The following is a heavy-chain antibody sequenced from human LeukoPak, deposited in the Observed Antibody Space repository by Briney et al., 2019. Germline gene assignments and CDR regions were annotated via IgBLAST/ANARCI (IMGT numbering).Heavy chain of an antibody. D-gene: IGHD4-23*01. CDR2: ISSSGSTI. J-gene: IGHJ4*02. V-gene: IGHV3-11*01. CDR1: GFTFSDYY. Sequence: PGGSLRLSCAVSGFTFSDYYMSWIRQAPGKGLEWVSYISSSGSTIYYADSVKGRFTISRDNAKNSLYLQMNSLRAEDTAVYYCARDHHYGGNSFDYWGQGTLVTVSS. CDR3: ARDHHYGGNSFDY.